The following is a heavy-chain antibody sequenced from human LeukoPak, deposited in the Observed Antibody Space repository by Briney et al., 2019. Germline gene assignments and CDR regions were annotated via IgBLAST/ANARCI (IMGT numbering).Heavy chain of an antibody. CDR3: ARGTITTVTDS. D-gene: IGHD4-17*01. Sequence: SETLSLTCAISGGSISSSNWWTWVRQPPGKGLEWVGEIYLRGNTYYNPSLESRVTISVDESKTQLSLRLESVTAADTAVYYCARGTITTVTDSWGPGTLVTVSS. CDR2: IYLRGNT. CDR1: GGSISSSNW. V-gene: IGHV4-4*02. J-gene: IGHJ4*02.